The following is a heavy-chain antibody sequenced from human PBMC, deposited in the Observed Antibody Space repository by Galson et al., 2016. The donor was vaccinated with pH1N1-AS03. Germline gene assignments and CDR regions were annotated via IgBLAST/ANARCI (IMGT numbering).Heavy chain of an antibody. CDR3: ARDPRGPCSSASCPTTYYFGMDV. CDR1: GYIFTGFY. V-gene: IGHV1-2*04. J-gene: IGHJ6*02. D-gene: IGHD1-26*01. CDR2: INPNNGVT. Sequence: SVKVSCKASGYIFTGFYVHWVQQAPEQGLEWMGWINPNNGVTNYAQKFQAWVTMTGDTSISTAYMELYGLKSDDTAVYYCARDPRGPCSSASCPTTYYFGMDVWGQGTTVIVSS.